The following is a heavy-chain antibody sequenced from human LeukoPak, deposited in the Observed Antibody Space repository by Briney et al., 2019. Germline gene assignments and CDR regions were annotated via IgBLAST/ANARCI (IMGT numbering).Heavy chain of an antibody. J-gene: IGHJ4*02. V-gene: IGHV3-33*06. CDR1: GFTFSSYG. CDR3: AKCEFGLATPGY. CDR2: IWYDGSNK. D-gene: IGHD2-21*01. Sequence: GRSLRLSCAASGFTFSSYGMHWVRQAPGKGLEWVAVIWYDGSNKYYADSVKGRFTISRDNSKNTLYLQMNSLRAEDTAVYYCAKCEFGLATPGYWGQGTLVTVSS.